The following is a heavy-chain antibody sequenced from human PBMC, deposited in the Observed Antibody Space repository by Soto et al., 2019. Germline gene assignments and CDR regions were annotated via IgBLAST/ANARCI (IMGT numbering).Heavy chain of an antibody. CDR2: ISWNSGSI. CDR1: GFTFDDYA. D-gene: IGHD5-12*01. Sequence: GGSLRLSCAASGFTFDDYAMHWVRQAPGKGLEWVSGISWNSGSIGYADSVKGRFTISRDNAKNSLYLQMNSLRAEDTALYYCAKDFDGYNGNMDVWGQGTTVTVSS. CDR3: AKDFDGYNGNMDV. J-gene: IGHJ6*02. V-gene: IGHV3-9*01.